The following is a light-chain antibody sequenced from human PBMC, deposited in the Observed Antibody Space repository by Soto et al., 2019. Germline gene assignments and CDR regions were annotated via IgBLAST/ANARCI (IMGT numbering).Light chain of an antibody. J-gene: IGLJ2*01. CDR3: QVGDTDGDHVV. CDR1: SIGSQI. Sequence: SYELTQPPSVSVAPGKTARITCGGTSIGSQIVHWYQQRPGQAPVLVIYFDRDRPSGIPERFSGSKSGNTATLTISRVEAGDEADYHCQVGDTDGDHVVFGGGTKLTVL. CDR2: FDR. V-gene: IGLV3-21*04.